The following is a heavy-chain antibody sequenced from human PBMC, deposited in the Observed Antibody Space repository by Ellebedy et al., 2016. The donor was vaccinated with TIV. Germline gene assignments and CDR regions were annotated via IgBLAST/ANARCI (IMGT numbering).Heavy chain of an antibody. D-gene: IGHD3-10*01. CDR1: GFTFSSYS. CDR3: ASLMVRGVIDYYYGMDV. J-gene: IGHJ6*02. V-gene: IGHV3-48*02. Sequence: GESLKISCAASGFTFSSYSMNWVRQAPGKGLEWVSYISSSSSTIYYADSVKGRFTISRDNAKNSLYLQMNSLRDEDTAVYYCASLMVRGVIDYYYGMDVWGQGTTVTVSS. CDR2: ISSSSSTI.